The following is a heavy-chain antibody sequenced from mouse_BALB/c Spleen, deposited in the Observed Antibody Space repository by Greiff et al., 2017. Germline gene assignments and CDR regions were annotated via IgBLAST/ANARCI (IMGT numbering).Heavy chain of an antibody. J-gene: IGHJ2*01. V-gene: IGHV14-4*02. D-gene: IGHD2-14*01. Sequence: EVQLQESGAELVRSGASVKLSCTASGFNIKDYYMHWVKQRPEQGLEWIGWIDPENGDTEYAPKFQGKATMTADTSSNTAYLQLSSLTSEDTAVYYCNACYYRYDKDYWGQGTTLTVSA. CDR3: NACYYRYDKDY. CDR1: GFNIKDYY. CDR2: IDPENGDT.